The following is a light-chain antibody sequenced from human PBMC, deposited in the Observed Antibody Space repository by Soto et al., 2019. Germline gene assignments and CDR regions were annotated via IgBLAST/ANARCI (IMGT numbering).Light chain of an antibody. V-gene: IGKV3-11*01. Sequence: EIVLTQSPAILSLSPGERATLSCRASQSVSSYLAWYQQKPGQAPRLLIYDASNKATGIPARFSGSGSGTDFTLTISSLEPEDFAVYYCRQRSNWPRITFGQGTRLEIK. CDR1: QSVSSY. CDR2: DAS. CDR3: RQRSNWPRIT. J-gene: IGKJ5*01.